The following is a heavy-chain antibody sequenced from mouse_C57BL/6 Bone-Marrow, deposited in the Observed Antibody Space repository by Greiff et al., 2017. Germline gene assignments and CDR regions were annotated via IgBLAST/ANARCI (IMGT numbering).Heavy chain of an antibody. Sequence: QVQLKQPGAELVKPGASVKMSCKASGYTFTSYWITWVKQRPGQGLEWIGDIYPGSGSTNYNEKFKSKATLTVYTSSSTSYMQLSSLTSADSAVYYCEREGHGGAMDYWGQGTSVTVSS. CDR1: GYTFTSYW. CDR2: IYPGSGST. CDR3: EREGHGGAMDY. V-gene: IGHV1-55*01. J-gene: IGHJ4*01. D-gene: IGHD1-1*01.